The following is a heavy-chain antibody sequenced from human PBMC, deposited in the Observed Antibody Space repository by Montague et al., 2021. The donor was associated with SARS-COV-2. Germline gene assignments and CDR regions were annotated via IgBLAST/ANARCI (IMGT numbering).Heavy chain of an antibody. CDR3: ARSHEYRGHDYFDS. CDR1: GGSISGYY. Sequence: SETLSLTCTVSGGSISGYYWHWIRQPPGKGLEWVGDITNCGSTSXTPTLKSRLTISLDTSKNQFSLNLDSVTAADTATYYCARSHEYRGHDYFDSWGQGALVIVSS. V-gene: IGHV4-34*01. J-gene: IGHJ4*02. D-gene: IGHD4-23*01. CDR2: ITNCGST.